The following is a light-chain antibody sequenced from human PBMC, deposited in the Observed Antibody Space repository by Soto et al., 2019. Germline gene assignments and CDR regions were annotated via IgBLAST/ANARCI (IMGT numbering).Light chain of an antibody. Sequence: EIVMTQSPATLSVSPGERATLSCRASQSVSSDLAWYLQKPGQAPSLLVYGASTRATGMPARFSGSGSGTEFTRTISSLQSEDVAVYYWQQYNNWPHTFGQGTKLEIK. CDR2: GAS. CDR1: QSVSSD. J-gene: IGKJ2*01. V-gene: IGKV3-15*01. CDR3: QQYNNWPHT.